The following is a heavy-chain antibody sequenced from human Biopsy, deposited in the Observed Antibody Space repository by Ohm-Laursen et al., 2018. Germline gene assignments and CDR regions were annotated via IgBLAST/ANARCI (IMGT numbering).Heavy chain of an antibody. CDR3: ARGEYYAYWSGARKLNYFDY. J-gene: IGHJ4*02. V-gene: IGHV4-34*01. CDR2: INHSGST. D-gene: IGHD3-3*01. Sequence: SQTLSLTCAVSGGSFSGTYWSWIRQTPGKGLEWIGEINHSGSTKYNPSFESRVTISVDTSKNQFSLNLFSVTAADAARYFCARGEYYAYWSGARKLNYFDYWGQGTLVIV. CDR1: GGSFSGTY.